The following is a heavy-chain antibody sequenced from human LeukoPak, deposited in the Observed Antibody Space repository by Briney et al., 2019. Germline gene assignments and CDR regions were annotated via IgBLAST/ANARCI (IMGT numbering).Heavy chain of an antibody. CDR3: ARYSSGWYSGGLDV. J-gene: IGHJ6*02. CDR2: MNPNSGNT. V-gene: IGHV1-8*01. D-gene: IGHD6-19*01. Sequence: GASVKVSCKASGYTFTSYDINGVRQATGQGLEWMGWMNPNSGNTGYAQKFQGRVTMTRNTSISTAYMELSSLRSEDTAVYYCARYSSGWYSGGLDVWGQGTTVTVSS. CDR1: GYTFTSYD.